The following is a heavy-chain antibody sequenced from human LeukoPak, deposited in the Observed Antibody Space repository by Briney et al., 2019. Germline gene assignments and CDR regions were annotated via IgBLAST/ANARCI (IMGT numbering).Heavy chain of an antibody. CDR1: GFTVSSNY. CDR2: IYSGGST. D-gene: IGHD2-15*01. V-gene: IGHV3-53*01. CDR3: ARGGRTAQFDY. J-gene: IGHJ4*02. Sequence: PGGSLRLSCAASGFTVSSNYMSWVRQAPGKGLEWVSAIYSGGSTYYADSVKGRFTISRDNSKNTLYLQMNSLRAEDTAVYYCARGGRTAQFDYWGQGTLVTVSS.